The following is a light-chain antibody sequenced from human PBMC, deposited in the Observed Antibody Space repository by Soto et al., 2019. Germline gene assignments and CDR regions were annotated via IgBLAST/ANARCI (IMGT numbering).Light chain of an antibody. Sequence: DIQMTQSPSIVSASVGDRVTITCRASQSISSWLAWYQQKPGKAPNLLIYKASSLESGVPSRFSGSGSGTEFTLTISSLQPDDFVTYYCQQYNSYPWTFGQGTKVEI. J-gene: IGKJ1*01. V-gene: IGKV1-5*03. CDR3: QQYNSYPWT. CDR2: KAS. CDR1: QSISSW.